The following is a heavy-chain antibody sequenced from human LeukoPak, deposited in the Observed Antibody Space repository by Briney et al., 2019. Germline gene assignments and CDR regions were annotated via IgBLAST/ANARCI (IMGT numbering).Heavy chain of an antibody. D-gene: IGHD2-2*01. CDR2: IYYSGST. J-gene: IGHJ5*02. Sequence: SETLSLTCTVSGDSIRGYYWSWIRQPPGKGLEWIGYIYYSGSTNYNPSLKSRVTISVDTSKNQFSLKLSSVTAADTAVYYCARGIESSTSWIDPWGQGTLVTVSS. V-gene: IGHV4-59*01. CDR1: GDSIRGYY. CDR3: ARGIESSTSWIDP.